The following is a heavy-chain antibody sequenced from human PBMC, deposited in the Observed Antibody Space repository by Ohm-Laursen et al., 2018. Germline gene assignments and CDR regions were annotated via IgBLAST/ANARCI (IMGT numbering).Heavy chain of an antibody. Sequence: GTLSLTCTVSGGSISSYYWSWIRQPAGKGLEWIGRIYTSGSTNYNPSLKSRVTMSVDTSKNQLSLQLNSVTPEDTAVYYCAREGYSSGWYDYWGQGTLVTVSS. V-gene: IGHV4-4*07. CDR1: GGSISSYY. D-gene: IGHD6-19*01. J-gene: IGHJ4*02. CDR3: AREGYSSGWYDY. CDR2: IYTSGST.